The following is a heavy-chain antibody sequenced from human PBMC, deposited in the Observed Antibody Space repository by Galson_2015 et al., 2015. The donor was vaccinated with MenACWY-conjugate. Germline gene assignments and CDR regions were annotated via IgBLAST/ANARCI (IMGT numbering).Heavy chain of an antibody. D-gene: IGHD3-3*01. CDR1: GFTFNKIG. J-gene: IGHJ3*02. CDR3: AKASFGVTIGEVFAFDT. Sequence: SLRLSCAASGFTFNKIGMSWVRQAPGKGPEWVSAISTSGSRTYYADSVKGRFTISRDNSENTLYLQMNSLRAEDTAVYYCAKASFGVTIGEVFAFDTWGQGTMITVSS. CDR2: ISTSGSRT. V-gene: IGHV3-23*01.